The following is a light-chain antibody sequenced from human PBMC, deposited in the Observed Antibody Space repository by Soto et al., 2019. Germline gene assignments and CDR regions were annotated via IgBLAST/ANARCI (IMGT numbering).Light chain of an antibody. CDR1: SSDVGGYNY. V-gene: IGLV2-11*01. CDR2: DVS. Sequence: LTQPRSVSGSPGQSVTISCTGTSSDVGGYNYVSWYQQHPGKAPKLMIYDVSKRPSGVPDRFSGSKSGNTASLTISGLQAEDEADYCCCSYAGNYYVFGTGTKLTVL. CDR3: CSYAGNYYV. J-gene: IGLJ1*01.